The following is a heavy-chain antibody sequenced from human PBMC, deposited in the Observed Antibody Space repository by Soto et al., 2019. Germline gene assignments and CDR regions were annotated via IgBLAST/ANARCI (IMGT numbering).Heavy chain of an antibody. V-gene: IGHV1-69*01. CDR2: IIPIFGTT. CDR1: GGTFSNYA. CDR3: ARANSGSYPFNYYYGMDV. D-gene: IGHD1-26*01. Sequence: QVQLVQSGAEVKKPGSSVKVSCEASGGTFSNYAFSCVRQAPVQGLEWMGGIIPIFGTTNYAQKFQGRIKITADESTGTVYMELSGLKSEDTAVYYCARANSGSYPFNYYYGMDVWGQGTAVTVSS. J-gene: IGHJ6*02.